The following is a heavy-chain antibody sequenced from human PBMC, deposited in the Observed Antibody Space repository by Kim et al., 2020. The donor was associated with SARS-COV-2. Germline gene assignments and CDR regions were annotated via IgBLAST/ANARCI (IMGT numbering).Heavy chain of an antibody. D-gene: IGHD2-8*01. CDR1: GFTFSSYG. V-gene: IGHV3-33*01. J-gene: IGHJ4*02. CDR3: ARDSKPNGVCDY. CDR2: IWYDGSNK. Sequence: GGSLRLSCAASGFTFSSYGMHWVRQAPGKGVEWVAVIWYDGSNKYYADSVKGRFTISRDNSKNTLYLQMNSLRAEDTAVYYCARDSKPNGVCDYWGQGTLVTVSS.